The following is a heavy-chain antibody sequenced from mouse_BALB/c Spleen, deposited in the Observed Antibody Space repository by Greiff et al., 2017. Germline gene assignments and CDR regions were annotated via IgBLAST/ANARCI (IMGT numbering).Heavy chain of an antibody. J-gene: IGHJ1*01. CDR3: ARYGVRYFDV. CDR1: GFTFSSYA. D-gene: IGHD1-1*02. Sequence: EVQVVESGGGLVKPGGSLKLSCAASGFTFSSYAMSWVRQTPEKRLEWVASISSGGSTYYPDSVKGRFTISRDNARNILYLQMSSLRSEDTAMYYCARYGVRYFDVWGAGTTVTVSS. V-gene: IGHV5-6-5*01. CDR2: ISSGGST.